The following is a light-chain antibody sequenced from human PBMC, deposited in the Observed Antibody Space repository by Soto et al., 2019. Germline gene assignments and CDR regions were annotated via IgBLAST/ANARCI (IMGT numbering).Light chain of an antibody. CDR3: QHYCNLPRT. CDR2: DAS. CDR1: QDIINY. J-gene: IGKJ1*01. V-gene: IGKV1-33*01. Sequence: DIQMTQSPSSLSASVGDRVTITCQASQDIINYLNWYQQKPGKAPKLLIYDASSLETGVPSRFTGSGSGRDFTFTISSLQPEDIATYYCQHYCNLPRTFGQGTRVEIK.